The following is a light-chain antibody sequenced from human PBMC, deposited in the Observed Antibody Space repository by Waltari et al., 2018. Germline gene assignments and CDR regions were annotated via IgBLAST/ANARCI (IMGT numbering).Light chain of an antibody. Sequence: NFLLTQPRSVSESPGKSITFSCSRTGGTIVNNYVPWYQQRPGSAPPPVLYEDNKRPAGVPDLFSGSIDSSTNSASLPISGLKIEDEADYYCQSLDSVRAFGGGTRLTV. CDR2: EDN. J-gene: IGLJ2*01. V-gene: IGLV6-57*03. CDR3: QSLDSVRA. CDR1: GGTIVNNY.